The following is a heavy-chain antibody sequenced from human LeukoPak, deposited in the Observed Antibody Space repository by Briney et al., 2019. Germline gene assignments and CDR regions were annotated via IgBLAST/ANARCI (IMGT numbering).Heavy chain of an antibody. CDR1: GGSISSYY. J-gene: IGHJ4*02. D-gene: IGHD3-22*01. V-gene: IGHV4-59*08. CDR3: ASMRAYYYDSSGSYYFDY. CDR2: IYYSGST. Sequence: PSETLSLTCTVSGGSISSYYWSWIRQPPGKGLEWIGYIYYSGSTNYNPSLKSRVTISLDTSEKQFSLKLSSVTAADTAVYYCASMRAYYYDSSGSYYFDYWGRGTLVTVSS.